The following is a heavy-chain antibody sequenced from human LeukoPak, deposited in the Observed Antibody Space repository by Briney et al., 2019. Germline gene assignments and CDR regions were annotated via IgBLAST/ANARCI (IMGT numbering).Heavy chain of an antibody. J-gene: IGHJ3*02. Sequence: ASVKVSCKASGYTFTSYGISWVRQAPGQGLEWMGWISAYNGNTNYAQKLQGRVTMTTDTSASTAYMELSSLRSEDMAVYYCARGNYDSSGYYAFDIWGQGTMVTVSS. CDR3: ARGNYDSSGYYAFDI. CDR2: ISAYNGNT. CDR1: GYTFTSYG. D-gene: IGHD3-22*01. V-gene: IGHV1-18*03.